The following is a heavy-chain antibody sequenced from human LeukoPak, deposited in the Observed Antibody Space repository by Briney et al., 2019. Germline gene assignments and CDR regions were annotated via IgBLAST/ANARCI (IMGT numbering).Heavy chain of an antibody. CDR1: GFTFSSYA. V-gene: IGHV3-23*01. CDR2: ISGSGGST. Sequence: LPGGSLRLSCAASGFTFSSYAMSWVRQATGKGLEWVSAISGSGGSTYYADSVKGRFTISRDNSKNTLYLQMNSLRAEDTAVYYCAKARYNWNYLFDYWGQGTLVTVSS. D-gene: IGHD1-7*01. CDR3: AKARYNWNYLFDY. J-gene: IGHJ4*02.